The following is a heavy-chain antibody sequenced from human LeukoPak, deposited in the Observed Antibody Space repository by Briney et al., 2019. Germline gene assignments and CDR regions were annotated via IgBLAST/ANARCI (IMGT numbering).Heavy chain of an antibody. CDR2: VSYDGGKK. Sequence: GRSLTLSCAASGFTFSSSGMHWVSQAPGKGLEWVAFVSYDGGKKYYADSVKGRFTISRDNSKNTLYLQMNSLRAEDTAVYYCAKPAYCGGDCYSSPFQHWGQGTLVTVSS. CDR1: GFTFSSSG. CDR3: AKPAYCGGDCYSSPFQH. V-gene: IGHV3-30*18. D-gene: IGHD2-21*02. J-gene: IGHJ1*01.